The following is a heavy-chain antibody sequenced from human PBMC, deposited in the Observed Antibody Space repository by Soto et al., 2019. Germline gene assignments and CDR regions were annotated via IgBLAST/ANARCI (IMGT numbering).Heavy chain of an antibody. J-gene: IGHJ6*04. CDR1: GFSFTTYS. Sequence: GGSLRLSCAASGFSFTTYSMNWVRQAPGKGLEWVSYINSRSSTIYSADSVKGRFTTSRDNAKNSLYLQMESLSAEDMAVFYCASRSITGSNALDVWGKGTTVTVSS. D-gene: IGHD1-20*01. V-gene: IGHV3-48*01. CDR3: ASRSITGSNALDV. CDR2: INSRSSTI.